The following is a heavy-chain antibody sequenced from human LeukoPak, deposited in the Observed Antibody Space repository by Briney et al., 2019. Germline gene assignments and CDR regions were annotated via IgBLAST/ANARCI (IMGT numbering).Heavy chain of an antibody. J-gene: IGHJ3*02. CDR2: MNPNSGNT. CDR1: GYTFTSYD. V-gene: IGHV1-8*03. Sequence: ASVKVSCKASGYTFTSYDINWVRQATGQGLEWMGWMNPNSGNTGYAQKFQGRVTITRNTSISTAYMELSSLRSEDTAVYYCARAPSYYYAFDIWGQGTMVTVSS. CDR3: ARAPSYYYAFDI. D-gene: IGHD3-10*01.